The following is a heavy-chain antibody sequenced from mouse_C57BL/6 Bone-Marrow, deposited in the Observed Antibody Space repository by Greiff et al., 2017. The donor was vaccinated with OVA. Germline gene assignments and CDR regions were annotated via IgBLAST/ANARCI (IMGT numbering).Heavy chain of an antibody. CDR1: GYTFTSYG. Sequence: QVQLQQSGAELARPGASVKLSCKASGYTFTSYGISWVKQRTGQGLEWIGEIYPRRGNTYYNEKFKGKATLNAAKSSSTAYMVLLSLTSDDSAVYFYAKSQGSDLYYFDSRRPGTTRTVST. J-gene: IGHJ2*01. CDR3: AKSQGSDLYYFDS. CDR2: IYPRRGNT. D-gene: IGHD1-1*01. V-gene: IGHV1-81*01.